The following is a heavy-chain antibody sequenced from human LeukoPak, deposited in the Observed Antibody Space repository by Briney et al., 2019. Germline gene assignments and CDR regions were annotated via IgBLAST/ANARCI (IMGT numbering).Heavy chain of an antibody. CDR1: GFTFSNYA. D-gene: IGHD6-19*01. J-gene: IGHJ4*02. V-gene: IGHV3-33*08. CDR2: LVYDARS. Sequence: GGSLRLSCAASGFTFSNYAVHWVRQAPGKGLEWVARLVYDARSDYANSVKGRFSISRDDSKNTLFLDMSNLRVEDTALYYCARDLSAAFDFWGQGVLVTVSS. CDR3: ARDLSAAFDF.